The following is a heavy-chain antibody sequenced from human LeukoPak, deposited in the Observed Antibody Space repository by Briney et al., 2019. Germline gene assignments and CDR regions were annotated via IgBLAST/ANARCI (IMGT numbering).Heavy chain of an antibody. CDR2: IHPNSGAT. J-gene: IGHJ4*02. V-gene: IGHV1-2*02. CDR1: GYTFTDYY. Sequence: ASVKVSCKASGYTFTDYYLHWVRQASGLGLEWMGWIHPNSGATTYAQKFQGRVSMTRDTSINTVFMELSRLTFDDTAVYYCSREDFWGQGTLVTVSS. CDR3: SREDF.